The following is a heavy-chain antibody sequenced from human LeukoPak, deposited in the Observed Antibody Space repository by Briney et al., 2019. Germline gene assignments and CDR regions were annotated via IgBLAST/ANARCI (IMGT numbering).Heavy chain of an antibody. V-gene: IGHV4-34*01. D-gene: IGHD3-22*01. Sequence: SETLSLTCAVYGGSFTDYYWSWIRQPPGKGLEWIGEINHSGSTNYNPSLKSRVTISVDTSKNQFSLKLTSLTAADTAVYYCARRDYSDRSGYPRLYWFDRWGQGTLVTVSS. J-gene: IGHJ5*02. CDR3: ARRDYSDRSGYPRLYWFDR. CDR2: INHSGST. CDR1: GGSFTDYY.